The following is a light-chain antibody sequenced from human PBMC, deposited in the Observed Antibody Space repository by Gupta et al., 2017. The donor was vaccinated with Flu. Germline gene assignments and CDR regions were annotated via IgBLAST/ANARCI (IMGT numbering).Light chain of an antibody. Sequence: QSALTQPPSASGSPGQSVTISCTGTSSDVGGYNYVSWYQQHPGTAPKLVIYEVNKRPSGGPERFAGSTSCNTAALNVSGLQAEEEADEDDTTYDASNNSFDVFGAGTKLTVL. CDR3: TTYDASNNSFDV. CDR2: EVN. CDR1: SSDVGGYNY. J-gene: IGLJ1*01. V-gene: IGLV2-8*01.